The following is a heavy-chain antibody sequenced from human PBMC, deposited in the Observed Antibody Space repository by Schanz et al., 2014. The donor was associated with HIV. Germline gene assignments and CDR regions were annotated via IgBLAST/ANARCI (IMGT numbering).Heavy chain of an antibody. V-gene: IGHV3-30-3*01. CDR3: ARDLYDFWSGTQYYLEY. CDR2: MAYDGNTK. J-gene: IGHJ4*02. CDR1: GFTFSSYA. D-gene: IGHD3-3*01. Sequence: QVQLVESGGGVVQPGRSLRLSCAASGFTFSSYAMHWVRQAPGKGLEGGAVMAYDGNTKYYADSVKGRFTISRDNAKNSLYLQMSSLRDEDTAVYYCARDLYDFWSGTQYYLEYWGQGTLVTVSS.